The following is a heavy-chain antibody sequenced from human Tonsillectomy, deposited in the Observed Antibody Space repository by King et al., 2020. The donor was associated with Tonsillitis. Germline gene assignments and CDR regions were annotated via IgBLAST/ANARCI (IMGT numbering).Heavy chain of an antibody. V-gene: IGHV3-66*01. CDR3: ARAIVDSNGYYSGMDV. CDR2: IYSGGST. J-gene: IGHJ6*02. D-gene: IGHD3-22*01. Sequence: QLVQSGGGLVQPGGSLRLSCAASGFTVSSNYMSWVRQAPGKGLEWVSIIYSGGSTYYADSVKGRFTISRDNSKNTLYLQMNSLRAEDTAVYYCARAIVDSNGYYSGMDVWGQGTTVTVSS. CDR1: GFTVSSNY.